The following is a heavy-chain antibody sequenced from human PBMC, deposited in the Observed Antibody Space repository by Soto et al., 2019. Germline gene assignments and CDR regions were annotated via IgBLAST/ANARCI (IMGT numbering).Heavy chain of an antibody. V-gene: IGHV3-23*01. CDR3: AKVLNDFWSGAYYYYYGMDV. Sequence: GGSLRLSCAASGFTFISYAMSWVLQAPWKGLEWVSAISGSGGSTYYADSVKGRFTISRDNSKNTLYLQMNSLRAEDTAVYYCAKVLNDFWSGAYYYYYGMDVWGQGTTVTVSS. CDR2: ISGSGGST. J-gene: IGHJ6*02. D-gene: IGHD3-3*01. CDR1: GFTFISYA.